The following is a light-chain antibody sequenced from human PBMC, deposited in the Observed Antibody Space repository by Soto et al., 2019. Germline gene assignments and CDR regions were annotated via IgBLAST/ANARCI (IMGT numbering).Light chain of an antibody. V-gene: IGLV1-51*01. CDR1: SSNIGNNY. J-gene: IGLJ1*01. Sequence: QSVLTQPPSVSAAPGQKVTISCSGSSSNIGNNYVSWYQQLPGTAPKLLIYDNNNRPSGIPDRFSGSKSGNTASLTISGLQAEDEADYYCCSYGGSNTVPYVFGIGTKLTVL. CDR2: DNN. CDR3: CSYGGSNTVPYV.